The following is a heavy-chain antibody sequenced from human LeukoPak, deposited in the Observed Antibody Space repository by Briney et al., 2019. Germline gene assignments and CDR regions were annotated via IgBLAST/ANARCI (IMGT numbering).Heavy chain of an antibody. D-gene: IGHD6-13*01. J-gene: IGHJ3*02. Sequence: PGGSLRLSCAASGFTFSNYGIHWVRQAPGKGLEWVAFIRYDGSNKYYADSVKGRFTISRDNSKNTLYPQMNSLRAEDTALFYCAKDIGPIALDAFDIWGQGTMVTVSS. CDR1: GFTFSNYG. CDR2: IRYDGSNK. V-gene: IGHV3-30*02. CDR3: AKDIGPIALDAFDI.